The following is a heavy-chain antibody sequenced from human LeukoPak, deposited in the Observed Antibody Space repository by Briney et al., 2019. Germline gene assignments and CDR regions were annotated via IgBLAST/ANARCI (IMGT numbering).Heavy chain of an antibody. CDR3: ARGMSNYYDSSGYYYYYGMDV. V-gene: IGHV1-8*01. CDR2: MNPNSGNT. Sequence: VASVKVSCKASGYTFTSYDINWVRQATGQGLEWMGWMNPNSGNTGYAQKFQGRVTMTRNTSISTAYTELSSLRSEDTAVYYCARGMSNYYDSSGYYYYYGMDVWGQGTTVTVSS. J-gene: IGHJ6*02. CDR1: GYTFTSYD. D-gene: IGHD3-22*01.